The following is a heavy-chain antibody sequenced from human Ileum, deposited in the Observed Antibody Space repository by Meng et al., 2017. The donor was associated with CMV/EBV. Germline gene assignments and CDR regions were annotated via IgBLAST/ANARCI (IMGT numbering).Heavy chain of an antibody. CDR1: GGSISSGDYY. Sequence: QVPLEESRPGLVKPSQTLSLTCTVSGGSISSGDYYWSWIRQPPGKCLEWIGYIYYSGSTYYNPSLKSRVTISADTSKNQFSLKLNSVTAADTAVYYCASGSPQLGYVWGQGTLVTVSS. D-gene: IGHD1-1*01. CDR2: IYYSGST. J-gene: IGHJ4*02. V-gene: IGHV4-30-4*01. CDR3: ASGSPQLGYV.